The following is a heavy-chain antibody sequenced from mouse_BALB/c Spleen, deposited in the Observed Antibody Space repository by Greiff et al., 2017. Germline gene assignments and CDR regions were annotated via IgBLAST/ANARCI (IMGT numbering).Heavy chain of an antibody. V-gene: IGHV1-15*01. CDR2: IDPETGGT. Sequence: VQLQESGAELVRPGASVTLSCKASGYTFTDYEMHWVKQTPVHGLEWIGAIDPETGGTAYNQKFKGKATLTADKSSSTAYMELRSLTSEDSAVYYCTTGGFAYWGQGTLVTVSA. CDR3: TTGGFAY. CDR1: GYTFTDYE. J-gene: IGHJ3*01.